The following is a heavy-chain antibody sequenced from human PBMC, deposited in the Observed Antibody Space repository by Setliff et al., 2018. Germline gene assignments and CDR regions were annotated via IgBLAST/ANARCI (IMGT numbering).Heavy chain of an antibody. CDR1: GFTFRSYA. CDR2: ISHDGINQ. J-gene: IGHJ5*02. Sequence: LRLSCAASGFTFRSYALHWVRQAPGKGLEWMAVISHDGINQYYADSVKGRLTISRDNSKNTLYLQMNSLRAEDTAVYYCARDLPGRNYNFWSGYSDLWGQGTLVTVSS. CDR3: ARDLPGRNYNFWSGYSDL. D-gene: IGHD3-3*01. V-gene: IGHV3-30*01.